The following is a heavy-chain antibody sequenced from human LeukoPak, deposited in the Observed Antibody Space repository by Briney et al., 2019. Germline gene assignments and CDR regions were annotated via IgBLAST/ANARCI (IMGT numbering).Heavy chain of an antibody. CDR1: GFTFSYYG. Sequence: GGSLRLSCAASGFTFSYYGMHWVRQAPGKGLEWVAFIRYEGNEKYYAGSVKGRFTISRDNSKNTLYLEMNSLRAEDTAVYYCAKDRGNGYSGYDLDRGSFDYWGQGTLVTVSS. CDR2: IRYEGNEK. CDR3: AKDRGNGYSGYDLDRGSFDY. D-gene: IGHD5-12*01. J-gene: IGHJ4*02. V-gene: IGHV3-30*02.